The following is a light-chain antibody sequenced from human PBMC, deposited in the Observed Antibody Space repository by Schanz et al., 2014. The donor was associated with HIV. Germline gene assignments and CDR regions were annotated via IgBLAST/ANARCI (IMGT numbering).Light chain of an antibody. Sequence: QSVLTQPASVSGSPGQSITISCTGTNGDVGTYNLVSWYQQHPGKAPKLLIFEVAKRPSGVPGRFSGSKSGNTASLTVSGLQAEDEADYFCSSYTDRRTVVFGGGTKLTVL. CDR3: SSYTDRRTVV. CDR1: NGDVGTYNL. CDR2: EVA. V-gene: IGLV2-14*02. J-gene: IGLJ3*02.